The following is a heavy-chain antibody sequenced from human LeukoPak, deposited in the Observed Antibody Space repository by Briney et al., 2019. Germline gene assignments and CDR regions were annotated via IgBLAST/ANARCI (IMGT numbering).Heavy chain of an antibody. J-gene: IGHJ4*02. CDR2: IYYSGST. D-gene: IGHD3-9*01. V-gene: IGHV4-59*08. Sequence: SETLSLTCTVSGGSISSYYWSWIRQPPGKGLEWIGYIYYSGSTNYNPSLKSRVTISVDTSKNQFSLKLSSVTAADTAVYYCARSTILDYWGQGTLVTVSS. CDR1: GGSISSYY. CDR3: ARSTILDY.